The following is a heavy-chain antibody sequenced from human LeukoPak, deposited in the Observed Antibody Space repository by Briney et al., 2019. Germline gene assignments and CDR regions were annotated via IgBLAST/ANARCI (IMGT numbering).Heavy chain of an antibody. V-gene: IGHV3-15*01. CDR3: SWIRGALGFCFIDV. D-gene: IGHD3-10*01. CDR1: GLTFSDAW. CDR2: ILHKGSGGTT. J-gene: IGHJ6*03. Sequence: PGGSLRLSCVVSGLTFSDAWMTWVRQAPGKGLEWVGRILHKGSGGTTDYAAPVQGRFTISRDDSKDTLYLEMNSLKSEDTAVYYCSWIRGALGFCFIDVWGKGTTVTISS.